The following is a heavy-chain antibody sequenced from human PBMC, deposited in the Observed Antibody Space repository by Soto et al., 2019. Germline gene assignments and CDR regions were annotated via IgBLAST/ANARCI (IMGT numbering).Heavy chain of an antibody. J-gene: IGHJ6*02. CDR1: GGTFSSYA. V-gene: IGHV1-69*12. D-gene: IGHD4-4*01. CDR2: IIPIFGTA. Sequence: QVQLVQSGAEVKKPGSSVKVSCKASGGTFSSYAISWVRQAPGQGLEWMGGIIPIFGTANYAQKFHGRVTITADESKSTAYMELSSLRTEDTAVYYCARSRRGDYSSSLGMDVWGQGTTVTVSS. CDR3: ARSRRGDYSSSLGMDV.